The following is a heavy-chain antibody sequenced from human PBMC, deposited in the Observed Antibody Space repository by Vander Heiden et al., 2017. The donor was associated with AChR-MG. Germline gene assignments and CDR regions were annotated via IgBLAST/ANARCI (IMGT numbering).Heavy chain of an antibody. Sequence: QVRLQQWGAGELKPSETLSPTCAVHGGSFSGHYRNWIRQPPGKGLARMWEGHHGGSTNYHPSLKSRVIISIDTSKNQVSLKLSSVTAADTALYYCARAGEWLRFMDVWGRGTTVTVSS. CDR2: GHHGGST. CDR1: GGSFSGHY. V-gene: IGHV4-34*01. CDR3: ARAGEWLRFMDV. J-gene: IGHJ6*03. D-gene: IGHD5-12*01.